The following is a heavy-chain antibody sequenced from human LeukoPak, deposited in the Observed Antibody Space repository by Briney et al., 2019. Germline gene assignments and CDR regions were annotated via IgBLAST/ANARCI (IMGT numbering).Heavy chain of an antibody. D-gene: IGHD4-17*01. CDR2: IKEDGSEN. CDR3: ARYGNNVDNAFDI. J-gene: IGHJ3*02. V-gene: IGHV3-7*01. CDR1: AFTFRSYW. Sequence: PGGTLRLSCGASAFTFRSYWMSWVRQAPGKGLEWVANIKEDGSENYYVDSVKGRFTISRDNAENSLYLQMNSPRVEDTALYYCARYGNNVDNAFDIWGQGTMVTVSS.